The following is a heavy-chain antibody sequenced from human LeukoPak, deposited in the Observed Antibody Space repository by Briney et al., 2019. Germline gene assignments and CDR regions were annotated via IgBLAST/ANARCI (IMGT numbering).Heavy chain of an antibody. CDR2: IYYSGST. CDR3: ARSIVVVPAAIDY. V-gene: IGHV4-30-4*01. D-gene: IGHD2-2*01. CDR1: GGSISSGDYY. Sequence: SQTLSLTCTVSGGSISSGDYYWSWVRQPPGKGLEWIGYIYYSGSTYYNPSLKSRVTISVDTSKNQFSLKLSSVTAADTAVYYCARSIVVVPAAIDYWGQGTLVTVSS. J-gene: IGHJ4*02.